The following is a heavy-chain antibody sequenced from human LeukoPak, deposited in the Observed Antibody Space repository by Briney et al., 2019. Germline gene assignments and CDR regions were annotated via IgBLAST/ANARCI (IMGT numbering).Heavy chain of an antibody. J-gene: IGHJ6*02. CDR3: ASGYYDILTGYYVYGMDV. Sequence: ASVKASCKASGYTFTSYGISWVRQAPGQGLEWMGWISAYNGNTNYAQKLQGRVTMTTDTSTSTAYMELRSLRSDDTAVYYCASGYYDILTGYYVYGMDVWGQGTTVTVSS. V-gene: IGHV1-18*01. CDR1: GYTFTSYG. D-gene: IGHD3-9*01. CDR2: ISAYNGNT.